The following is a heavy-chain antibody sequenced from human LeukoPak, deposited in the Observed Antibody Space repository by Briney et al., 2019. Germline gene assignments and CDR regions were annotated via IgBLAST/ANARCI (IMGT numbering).Heavy chain of an antibody. V-gene: IGHV3-23*01. CDR2: ISGSGGST. Sequence: GGSLRLSCAASGFTFSSYAMSWVRQAPGKGLEWVSAISGSGGSTYYADSVKGRFTISRDNSKNTLYPQMNSLRAEDTALYYCAKGDGYIQYYFDYWGQGTLVTVSS. CDR3: AKGDGYIQYYFDY. D-gene: IGHD5-24*01. CDR1: GFTFSSYA. J-gene: IGHJ4*02.